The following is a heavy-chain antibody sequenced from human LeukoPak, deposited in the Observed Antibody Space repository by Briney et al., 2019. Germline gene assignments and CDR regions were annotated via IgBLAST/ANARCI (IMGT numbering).Heavy chain of an antibody. D-gene: IGHD2-15*01. CDR1: GYTFTGSY. V-gene: IGHV1-2*02. CDR2: IDPKSGGT. Sequence: ASVKVSCKTSGYTFTGSYVHWVRQAPGQGPEWLGWIDPKSGGTFYGRKFRGRVTMTGDTSISTAYMELSSLGSDDTAVYYCAIHLKVVVAASLDYWGQGTLVTVSS. J-gene: IGHJ4*02. CDR3: AIHLKVVVAASLDY.